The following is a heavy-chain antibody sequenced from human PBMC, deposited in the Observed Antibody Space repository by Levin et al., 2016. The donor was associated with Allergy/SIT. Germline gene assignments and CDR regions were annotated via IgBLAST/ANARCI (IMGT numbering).Heavy chain of an antibody. J-gene: IGHJ6*02. V-gene: IGHV4-59*01. Sequence: WIRQPPGKGLEWIGYIYYSGSTNYNPSLKSRVTISVDTSKNQFSLKLSSVTAADTAVYYCARTDSTRYYDILTGFRYYYGMDVWGQGTTVTVSS. CDR2: IYYSGST. CDR3: ARTDSTRYYDILTGFRYYYGMDV. D-gene: IGHD3-9*01.